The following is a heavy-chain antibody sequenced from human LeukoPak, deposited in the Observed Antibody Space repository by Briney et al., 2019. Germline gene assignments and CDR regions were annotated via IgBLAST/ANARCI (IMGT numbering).Heavy chain of an antibody. J-gene: IGHJ5*02. CDR2: IYYSGST. Sequence: PSETLSLTCTVSGGSISSGYYYWSWIRQPPGKGLEWIGYIYYSGSTYYNPSLKSRVTISVDTSKNQFSLKLSSVTAADTAVYYCARGKQEDIVVVPAAMGSDPWGQGTLVTVSS. V-gene: IGHV4-30-4*01. D-gene: IGHD2-2*01. CDR1: GGSISSGYYY. CDR3: ARGKQEDIVVVPAAMGSDP.